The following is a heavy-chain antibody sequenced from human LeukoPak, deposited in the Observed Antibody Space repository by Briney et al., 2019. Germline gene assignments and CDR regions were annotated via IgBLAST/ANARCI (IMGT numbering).Heavy chain of an antibody. V-gene: IGHV1-24*01. CDR2: FDPEDGET. Sequence: ASVRVSSTVSGYTLAQLAIYCVRQAPGKGLEWMGGFDPEDGETVYAQRFQDRVTMTEDTSTDTANMELTSLASEDTAVYYCATRARGYFYYWGQGTLVTVSS. CDR1: GYTLAQLA. D-gene: IGHD3-10*01. J-gene: IGHJ4*02. CDR3: ATRARGYFYY.